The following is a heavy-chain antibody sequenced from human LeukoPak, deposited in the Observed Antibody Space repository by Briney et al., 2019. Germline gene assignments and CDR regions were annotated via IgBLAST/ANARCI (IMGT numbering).Heavy chain of an antibody. CDR2: INPNSGGT. CDR1: GYTFTGYY. CDR3: ARGPSVVVVAARYYYYGMDV. J-gene: IGHJ6*02. Sequence: ASVKVSCKASGYTFTGYYMHWVRQAPGQGLEWMGWINPNSGGTNYAQKFQGRVTMTRDTSISTAYMELSRLRSDDTAVYYCARGPSVVVVAARYYYYGMDVWGQGTTVTVPS. D-gene: IGHD2-15*01. V-gene: IGHV1-2*02.